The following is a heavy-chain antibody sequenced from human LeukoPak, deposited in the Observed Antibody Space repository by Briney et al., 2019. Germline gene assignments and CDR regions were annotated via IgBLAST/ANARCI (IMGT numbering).Heavy chain of an antibody. D-gene: IGHD4-17*01. Sequence: GESLKISCKGSGYSFTSYWIGWVRQMPGKGLEWMGIIYPGDSDTRYSPSFQGQVTISADKSIGTAYLQWSSLKASDTGMYYCATVRTYGDYAMNYWGQGTLVTVSS. CDR3: ATVRTYGDYAMNY. CDR1: GYSFTSYW. J-gene: IGHJ4*02. CDR2: IYPGDSDT. V-gene: IGHV5-51*01.